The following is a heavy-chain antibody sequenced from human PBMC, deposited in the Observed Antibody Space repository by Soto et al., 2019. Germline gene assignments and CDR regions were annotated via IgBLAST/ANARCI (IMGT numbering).Heavy chain of an antibody. CDR3: ARAGTIHRYCSGGSCSDGAFDI. Sequence: SETLSLTCTVSGGSVSSGSYYWSWIRQPPGKGLVWIGYIYYSGSTNYNPSLKSRVTISVDTSKNQFSLKLSSVTAADTAVYYCARAGTIHRYCSGGSCSDGAFDIWGQGTMVTVS. CDR2: IYYSGST. CDR1: GGSVSSGSYY. V-gene: IGHV4-61*01. D-gene: IGHD2-15*01. J-gene: IGHJ3*02.